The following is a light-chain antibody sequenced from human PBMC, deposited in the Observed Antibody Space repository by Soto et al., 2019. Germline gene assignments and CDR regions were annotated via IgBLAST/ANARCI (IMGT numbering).Light chain of an antibody. CDR3: CSYEGSSTLV. J-gene: IGLJ1*01. CDR1: SSDVGSYNL. CDR2: EVS. Sequence: QSALAQPASVSGSPGQSITISCTGTSSDVGSYNLVSWYQQHPGKAPKLMIYEVSKRPSGVSNRFSGSKSGNTTSLTISGLQAEDEADYYCCSYEGSSTLVFGTGTNVTV. V-gene: IGLV2-23*02.